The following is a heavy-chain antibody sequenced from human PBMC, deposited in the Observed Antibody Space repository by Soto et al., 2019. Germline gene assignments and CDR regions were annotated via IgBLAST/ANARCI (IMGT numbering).Heavy chain of an antibody. CDR1: GFPFNIYG. D-gene: IGHD3-22*01. Sequence: GGSLRLSCSVSGFPFNIYGVHWVRQAPGKGLEYVSAISSNGGSTYYADSVKGRFTISRDNSKNTLYLQMSSLRAEDTAVYYCVKKKGYYSASSTYYSVWGQGTLVTVSS. V-gene: IGHV3-64D*06. CDR2: ISSNGGST. J-gene: IGHJ4*02. CDR3: VKKKGYYSASSTYYSV.